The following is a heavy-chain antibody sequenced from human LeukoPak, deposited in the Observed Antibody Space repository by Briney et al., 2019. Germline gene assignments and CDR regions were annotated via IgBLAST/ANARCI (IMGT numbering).Heavy chain of an antibody. V-gene: IGHV4-59*01. CDR2: IYYSGST. D-gene: IGHD2-2*01. J-gene: IGHJ6*02. CDR1: GGSISSYY. Sequence: PSETLSLTCTVSGGSISSYYWSWIRQPPGKGLEWIGYIYYSGSTNYNPSLKSRVTISVDTSKNQFSLKLSSVTAADTAVYYCGGVVVVPAAPPLGYYYYGMDVWGQGTTVTVSS. CDR3: GGVVVVPAAPPLGYYYYGMDV.